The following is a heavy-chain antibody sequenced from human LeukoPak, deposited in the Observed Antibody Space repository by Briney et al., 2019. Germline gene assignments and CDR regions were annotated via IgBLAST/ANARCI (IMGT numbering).Heavy chain of an antibody. Sequence: GRSLRLSCVASGFSFSSYGIHWVRQAPGKGLEWVSVIRYDGSNEHYAESVKGRFTISRDNSKNTVFLQMKSLRVEDTAVYYCARNPQLLPDWNFGLWGRGTLVTVSS. V-gene: IGHV3-33*01. J-gene: IGHJ2*01. CDR1: GFSFSSYG. CDR2: IRYDGSNE. CDR3: ARNPQLLPDWNFGL. D-gene: IGHD2-2*01.